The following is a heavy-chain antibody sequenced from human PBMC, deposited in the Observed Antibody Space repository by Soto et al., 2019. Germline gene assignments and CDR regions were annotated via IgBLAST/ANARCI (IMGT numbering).Heavy chain of an antibody. CDR1: GYSFSSYW. D-gene: IGHD6-25*01. CDR3: ARRHPLKQRLALRTGDVGDY. Sequence: GEALKDSSKGSGYSFSSYWIGWVLQMPGKGLEWMGIIYPGDSDTRYSPSFQGQVTISADKSISTAYLQWSSLKASATAMYYCARRHPLKQRLALRTGDVGDYWGQGTLVT. V-gene: IGHV5-51*01. CDR2: IYPGDSDT. J-gene: IGHJ4*02.